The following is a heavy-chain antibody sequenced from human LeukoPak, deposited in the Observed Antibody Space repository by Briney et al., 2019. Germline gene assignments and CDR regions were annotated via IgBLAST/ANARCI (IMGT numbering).Heavy chain of an antibody. D-gene: IGHD5-12*01. V-gene: IGHV3-11*04. CDR3: ARYSGYDLIRQDYYMDV. J-gene: IGHJ6*03. CDR1: GFTFRDYY. Sequence: KTGGSLRLSCAASGFTFRDYYMTWIRQAPGKGLEWVSYISSSDNTKYYADSVKGRFTISRDNAKNSLYLQMNSLRAEDTAVYYCARYSGYDLIRQDYYMDVWGKGTTVTVSS. CDR2: ISSSDNTK.